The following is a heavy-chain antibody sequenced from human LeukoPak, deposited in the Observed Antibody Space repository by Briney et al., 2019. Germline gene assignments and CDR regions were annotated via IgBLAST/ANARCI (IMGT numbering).Heavy chain of an antibody. CDR3: AIPPRYSLARGSYLHY. J-gene: IGHJ4*02. V-gene: IGHV1-2*02. Sequence: ASVTVSCMASRYTFTGCYMQWVRQAPGQGLEWMGWMNPNSGGTNYAQKFQGRVTMTRDTSISIAYLELSRLKSDDTAVYDCAIPPRYSLARGSYLHYWGQGSLVTVSS. CDR1: RYTFTGCY. D-gene: IGHD3-16*02. CDR2: MNPNSGGT.